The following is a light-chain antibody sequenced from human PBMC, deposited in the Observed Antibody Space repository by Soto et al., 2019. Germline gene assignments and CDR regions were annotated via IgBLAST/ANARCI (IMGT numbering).Light chain of an antibody. J-gene: IGKJ3*01. V-gene: IGKV1-27*01. CDR2: AAS. CDR3: QKYSSVPV. CDR1: QGIRNF. Sequence: DIQMTQSPTSLSASVGDRVTITCRASQGIRNFVAWYQQNPGKAPKLLIYAASTLQSGVPSRFSGSGSGTDFALTINSLQPEDVATYYCQKYSSVPVFGPGTKVEIK.